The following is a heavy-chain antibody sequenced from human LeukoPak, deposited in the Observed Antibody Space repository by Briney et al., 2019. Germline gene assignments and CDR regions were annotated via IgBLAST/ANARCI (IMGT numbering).Heavy chain of an antibody. Sequence: PSETLSLTCAVYVGSFRGYYWSWIRQPPGKGLEWIGEINHSGSTNYNPSLKSRVTISVDTSKNQFSLKLSSVTAADTAEYYFVRDGGGVPAALAYWGQGTLVTVSS. J-gene: IGHJ4*02. CDR3: VRDGGGVPAALAY. CDR1: VGSFRGYY. CDR2: INHSGST. V-gene: IGHV4-34*01. D-gene: IGHD2-2*01.